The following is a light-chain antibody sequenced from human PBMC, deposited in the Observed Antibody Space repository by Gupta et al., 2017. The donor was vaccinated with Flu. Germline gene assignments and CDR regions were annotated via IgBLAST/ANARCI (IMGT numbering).Light chain of an antibody. CDR3: QQEGNSPWT. Sequence: GTRSLSPGERATLACRASQSVTSDNLAWYQQKPGQAPRLLIYGASRKAPDSPDRFSGSGSGTDFTLNISRVEPEDFAVYFCQQEGNSPWTFGQGTKVDFK. J-gene: IGKJ1*01. CDR2: GAS. V-gene: IGKV3-20*01. CDR1: QSVTSDN.